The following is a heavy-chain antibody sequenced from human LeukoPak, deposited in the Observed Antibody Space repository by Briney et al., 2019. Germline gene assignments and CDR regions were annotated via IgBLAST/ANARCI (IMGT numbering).Heavy chain of an antibody. CDR1: GGSISSGGYY. CDR3: ARLPPTRPYSSSWREYGMDV. CDR2: IYYSGST. V-gene: IGHV4-31*03. D-gene: IGHD6-13*01. J-gene: IGHJ6*02. Sequence: RASETLSLTCTVSGGSISSGGYYWSWIRQHPGKGLEWIGYIYYSGSTYYNPSLKSRVTISVDTSKNQFSLKLSSVTAADTAVYYCARLPPTRPYSSSWREYGMDVWGQGTTVTVSS.